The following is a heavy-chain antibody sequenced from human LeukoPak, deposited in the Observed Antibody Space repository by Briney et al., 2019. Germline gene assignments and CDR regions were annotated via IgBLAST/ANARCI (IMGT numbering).Heavy chain of an antibody. CDR3: HTYYYDSSGYSLVDY. Sequence: GGSLRLSCAASGFTFSSYAIHWVRQAPGKGLEWVAVISFDGTHDFYADSVKGRFTISRDNSKNTLYPQMNSLRAEDTAVYYSHTYYYDSSGYSLVDYWGQGTLVTVSS. D-gene: IGHD3-22*01. CDR2: ISFDGTHD. J-gene: IGHJ4*02. V-gene: IGHV3-30*04. CDR1: GFTFSSYA.